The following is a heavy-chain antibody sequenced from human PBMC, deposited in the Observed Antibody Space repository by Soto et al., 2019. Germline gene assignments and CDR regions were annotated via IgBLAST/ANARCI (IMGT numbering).Heavy chain of an antibody. CDR1: GLTFSSYA. J-gene: IGHJ6*01. V-gene: IGHV3-23*01. CDR2: ISGSGGTT. Sequence: PGWSLRLSCAASGLTFSSYAMSWVRQAPGKGLEWVSTISGSGGTTYYTDSVKGRFTISRDNSKNTLYLQMNSLRAEDRAVYYCARLVVPAATYFYYGMDVWGQGTTVTV. CDR3: ARLVVPAATYFYYGMDV. D-gene: IGHD2-2*01.